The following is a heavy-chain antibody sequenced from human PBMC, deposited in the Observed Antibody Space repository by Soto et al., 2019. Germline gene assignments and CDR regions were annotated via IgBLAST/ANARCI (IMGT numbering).Heavy chain of an antibody. CDR1: GYTLTGYY. V-gene: IGHV1-2*04. CDR3: ARALVHSSGWYWYFQH. CDR2: INPNIGGT. D-gene: IGHD6-19*01. J-gene: IGHJ1*01. Sequence: ASVKVSCKASGYTLTGYYMHWVRQAPGQRLEWMGWINPNIGGTNYAQKFQGWVTMTRDTSISTAYMELSRLRSDDTAVYYCARALVHSSGWYWYFQHWGQGTLVTVSS.